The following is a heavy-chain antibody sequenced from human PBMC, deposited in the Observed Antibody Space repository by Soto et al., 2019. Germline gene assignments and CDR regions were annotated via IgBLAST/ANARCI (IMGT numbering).Heavy chain of an antibody. CDR1: GGSISSDGYY. D-gene: IGHD3-22*01. J-gene: IGHJ1*01. CDR3: ARDLDGLHDDTSGPFPRPG. Sequence: ASETLSLTCTVSGGSISSDGYYWSWIRQAPGRGLEWIGYIHSSGSIYYNPSLKSRATMSIDTAGNQFSLKVSSVTVADTAVYYCARDLDGLHDDTSGPFPRPGWGQGTLVTVSS. V-gene: IGHV4-30-4*01. CDR2: IHSSGSI.